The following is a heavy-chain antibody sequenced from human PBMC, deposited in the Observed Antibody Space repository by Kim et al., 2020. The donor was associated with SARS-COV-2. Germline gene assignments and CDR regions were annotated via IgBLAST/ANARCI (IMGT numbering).Heavy chain of an antibody. CDR1: GFTFGGYE. D-gene: IGHD4-17*01. V-gene: IGHV3-48*03. CDR2: ITSSGTRK. Sequence: GGSLRLSCATSGFTFGGYEMNWVRQAPGKGLEWVAYITSSGTRKEYADSVEGRFSIFRDNVKQSLFLQMNSLRAEDTAVYYCTRDNPTVADFDLWGQGTL. CDR3: TRDNPTVADFDL. J-gene: IGHJ4*02.